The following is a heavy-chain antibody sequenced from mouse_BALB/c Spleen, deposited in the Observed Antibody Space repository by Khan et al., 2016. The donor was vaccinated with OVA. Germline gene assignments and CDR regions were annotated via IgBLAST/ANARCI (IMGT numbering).Heavy chain of an antibody. CDR3: ARWGNSYFDY. V-gene: IGHV3-2*02. CDR1: GYSITSDYA. J-gene: IGHJ2*01. Sequence: EVQLQESGPGLVKPSQSLSLTCTVTGYSITSDYAWNWIRQFPGNKLEWMGYISYSGSTSYNPSLKSRISITRDTSKNQLFLQLNSVTTEDTATYYCARWGNSYFDYWGQGTTLTVSS. CDR2: ISYSGST.